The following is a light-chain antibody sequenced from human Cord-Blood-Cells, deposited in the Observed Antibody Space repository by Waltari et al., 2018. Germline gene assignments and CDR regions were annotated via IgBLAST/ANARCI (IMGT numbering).Light chain of an antibody. CDR2: DVS. Sequence: QSALTQPASVSGSPGQSITISCTGTSSDVGGYNYVFWYQQHPGKTPKLMLYDVSKRPSGVSTRFSGSKSGNTASLTISGLQAEDEADYYCSSYTSSSTYVFGTGTKVTVL. CDR1: SSDVGGYNY. CDR3: SSYTSSSTYV. J-gene: IGLJ1*01. V-gene: IGLV2-14*01.